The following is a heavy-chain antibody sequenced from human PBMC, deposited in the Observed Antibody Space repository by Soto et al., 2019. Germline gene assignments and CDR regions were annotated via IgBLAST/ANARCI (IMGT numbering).Heavy chain of an antibody. J-gene: IGHJ6*02. CDR1: GGSISSGGYY. Sequence: SETLSLTCTVSGGSISSGGYYWSWIRQHPGKGLEWIGYIYYSGSTYYNPSLKSRVTISVDTSKNQFSLKLSSVTAADTAVYYCARVGLWFGELSHYYYGMDVWGRGTTVTVSS. CDR3: ARVGLWFGELSHYYYGMDV. V-gene: IGHV4-31*03. D-gene: IGHD3-10*01. CDR2: IYYSGST.